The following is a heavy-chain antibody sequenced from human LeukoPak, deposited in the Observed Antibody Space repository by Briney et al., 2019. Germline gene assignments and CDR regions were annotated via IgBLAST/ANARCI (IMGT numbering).Heavy chain of an antibody. J-gene: IGHJ6*03. CDR2: IYISGSGST. CDR3: ARDKRVAVAGTGLGYYYYMDV. D-gene: IGHD6-19*01. Sequence: SETLSLTCTVSGGSISSYYWSWIRQPAGKGLEWIGRIYISGSGSTNYNPSLKSRVTMSVDTSKNQFSLKLSSVTAADTAVYYCARDKRVAVAGTGLGYYYYMDVWGKGTTVTVSS. V-gene: IGHV4-4*07. CDR1: GGSISSYY.